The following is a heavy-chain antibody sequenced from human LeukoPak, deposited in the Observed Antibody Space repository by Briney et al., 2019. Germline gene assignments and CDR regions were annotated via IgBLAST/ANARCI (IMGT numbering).Heavy chain of an antibody. CDR1: GFTFSSYE. CDR3: ARGRRDWDFGELLYDAFDI. J-gene: IGHJ3*02. V-gene: IGHV3-48*03. Sequence: GGSLRLSCAASGFTFSSYEMNWVRQAPGKGLEWVSYISSSGSTIYYADSVKGRFTISRDNAKNSLYLQMNSLRAEDTAVYYCARGRRDWDFGELLYDAFDIWGQGTMVTVSS. CDR2: ISSSGSTI. D-gene: IGHD3-10*01.